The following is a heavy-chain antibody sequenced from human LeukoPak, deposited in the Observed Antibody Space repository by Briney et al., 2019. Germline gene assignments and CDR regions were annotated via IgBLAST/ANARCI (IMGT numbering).Heavy chain of an antibody. V-gene: IGHV4-61*02. D-gene: IGHD3-22*01. CDR2: ISTSGST. Sequence: SETLSLTCTVSGGSISSGSYYWSWIRQPAGKGLEWIGRISTSGSTNYNPSLKSRVTISVDTSKNQFSLKLSSVTAADTAVYYCARDYYDSSGYYYHGFDIWGQGTMVTVSS. J-gene: IGHJ3*02. CDR3: ARDYYDSSGYYYHGFDI. CDR1: GGSISSGSYY.